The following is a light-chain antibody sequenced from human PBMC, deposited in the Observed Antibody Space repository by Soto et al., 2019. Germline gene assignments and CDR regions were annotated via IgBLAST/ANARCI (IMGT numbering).Light chain of an antibody. V-gene: IGLV2-23*02. CDR2: EVA. CDR3: CSHAGSTTFWV. J-gene: IGLJ3*02. Sequence: QSALTQPASVSGSPGQSITISCTGTSSDVGSYDVVSWYQQHPGKAPQLIIYEVAQRPSGVSDRFSGSKFGSTASLTISGLQAEHEAHYFCCSHAGSTTFWVFGGGTKLTVL. CDR1: SSDVGSYDV.